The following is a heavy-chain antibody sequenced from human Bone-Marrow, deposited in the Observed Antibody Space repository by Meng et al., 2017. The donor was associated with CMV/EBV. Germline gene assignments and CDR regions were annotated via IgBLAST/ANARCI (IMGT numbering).Heavy chain of an antibody. CDR3: ARVSPPSGYSSGWYSNYYYYGMDV. Sequence: GESLKISCAASGFTFSSYGMHWVRQAPGKGLEWVAFISYDGSKKYYADSVKGRFTISRDNSKNTLYLQMTSLRAEDTAVYYCARVSPPSGYSSGWYSNYYYYGMDVWGQGTTVTVSS. J-gene: IGHJ6*02. CDR2: ISYDGSKK. D-gene: IGHD6-19*01. CDR1: GFTFSSYG. V-gene: IGHV3-30*03.